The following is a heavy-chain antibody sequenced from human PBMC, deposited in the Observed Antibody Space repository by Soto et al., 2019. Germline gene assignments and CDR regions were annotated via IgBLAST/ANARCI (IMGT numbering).Heavy chain of an antibody. Sequence: SETLSLTCAVSGYSISSSNWWGWIRQPPGKGLEWIGYIYYSGSTYYNPSLKSRVTMSVDKSNNQFSLRLTSVTAADTAVYFCAREIVTAGGNNYFDPWGPGTLVTVSS. CDR1: GYSISSSNW. V-gene: IGHV4-28*03. CDR2: IYYSGST. D-gene: IGHD2-21*02. J-gene: IGHJ5*02. CDR3: AREIVTAGGNNYFDP.